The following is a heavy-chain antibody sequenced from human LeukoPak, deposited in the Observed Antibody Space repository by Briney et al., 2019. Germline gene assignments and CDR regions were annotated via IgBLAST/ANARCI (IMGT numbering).Heavy chain of an antibody. J-gene: IGHJ5*02. CDR1: GYTFTGYY. CDR2: INPNSGGT. D-gene: IGHD3-3*01. Sequence: GASVKVSCKASGYTFTGYYVHWVRQAPGQGLEWMGWINPNSGGTNYAQKFQGRVTMTRDTSISTAYMELRSLRSDDTAVYYCARESYHDFWSGYYSGMAPPHHTNWFDPWGQGTLVTVSS. CDR3: ARESYHDFWSGYYSGMAPPHHTNWFDP. V-gene: IGHV1-2*02.